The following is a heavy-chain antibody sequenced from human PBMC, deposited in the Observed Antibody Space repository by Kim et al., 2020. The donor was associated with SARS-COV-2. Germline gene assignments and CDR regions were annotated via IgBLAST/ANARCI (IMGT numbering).Heavy chain of an antibody. D-gene: IGHD4-4*01. CDR1: GFTVSSNY. V-gene: IGHV3-53*04. J-gene: IGHJ6*02. CDR3: ARDASPTYYYYGMDV. Sequence: GSLRLSCAASGFTVSSNYMSWVRQAPGKGLEWVSVIYSGGSTYYADSVKGRFTISRHNSKNTLYLQMNSLRAEDTAVYYCARDASPTYYYYGMDVWGQGTTVTVSS. CDR2: IYSGGST.